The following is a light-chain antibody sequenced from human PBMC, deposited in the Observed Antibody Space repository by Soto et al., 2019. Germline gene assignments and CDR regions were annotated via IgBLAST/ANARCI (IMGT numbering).Light chain of an antibody. J-gene: IGKJ1*01. CDR1: QDIRAA. V-gene: IGKV1-6*02. CDR2: EAS. CDR3: LQYLLYPWT. Sequence: AIQMTQSPSSLSASVGDRVNLTCRASQDIRAALVWYQQKPGKAPKLLIFEASTLHSGVPSRFSGSGFGTDFTLTFSGLQPEDFATDDGLQYLLYPWTFGQGSKVDIK.